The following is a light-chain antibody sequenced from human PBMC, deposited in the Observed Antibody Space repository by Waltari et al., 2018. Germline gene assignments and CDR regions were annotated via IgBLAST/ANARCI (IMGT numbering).Light chain of an antibody. CDR3: YSYAGGRV. CDR1: RSAVRVSNL. Sequence: QSALPHPAPVSGSPGQSITIPSPGLRSAVRVSNLVSWYLQHPGKAPKLIIYEVTKRPSGVSNRFSGSKSGNTASLTISGLQAEDEADYCYSYAGGRVFGTGTKVTVL. J-gene: IGLJ1*01. V-gene: IGLV2-23*02. CDR2: EVT.